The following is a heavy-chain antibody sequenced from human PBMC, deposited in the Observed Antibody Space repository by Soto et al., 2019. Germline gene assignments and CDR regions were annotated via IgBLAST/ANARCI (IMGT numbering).Heavy chain of an antibody. Sequence: SVKVSCKASGGTFSSYAISWVRQAPGQGLEWMGGIIPIFGTANYAQKFQGRVTITADESTSTAYMELSSLRSEDTAVYYCAGSASGYYSDYWGQGTLAPVSS. CDR2: IIPIFGTA. CDR3: AGSASGYYSDY. J-gene: IGHJ4*02. D-gene: IGHD3-22*01. V-gene: IGHV1-69*13. CDR1: GGTFSSYA.